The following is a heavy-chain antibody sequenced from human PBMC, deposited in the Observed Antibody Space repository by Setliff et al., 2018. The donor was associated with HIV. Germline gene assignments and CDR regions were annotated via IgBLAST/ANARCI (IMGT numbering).Heavy chain of an antibody. Sequence: GGSLRLSCAASGFTFSGTWMAWVRQAPGKGPEWVANIKQDGTEKHYMDSVKGRFTISRDNADRSIYLQMNSLRVEDTAVYYCARVREGYESSGFYVYYYYYMD. CDR3: ARVREGYESSGFYVYYYYYMD. CDR2: IKQDGTEK. V-gene: IGHV3-7*01. D-gene: IGHD6-19*01. CDR1: GFTFSGTW. J-gene: IGHJ6*03.